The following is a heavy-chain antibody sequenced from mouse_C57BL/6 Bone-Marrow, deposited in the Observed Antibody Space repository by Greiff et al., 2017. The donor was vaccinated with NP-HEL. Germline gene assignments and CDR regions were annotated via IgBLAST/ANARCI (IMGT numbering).Heavy chain of an antibody. CDR1: GYSITSGYY. J-gene: IGHJ2*01. V-gene: IGHV3-6*01. CDR3: ARVYGSSYYFDY. CDR2: ISYDGSN. Sequence: EVQLKESGPGLVKPSQSLSLTCSVTGYSITSGYYWNWIRQFPGNKLEWMGYISYDGSNNYNPSLKNRISITRDTSKNQFFLKLNSVTTEDTATYYCARVYGSSYYFDYWGQGTTLTVSS. D-gene: IGHD1-1*01.